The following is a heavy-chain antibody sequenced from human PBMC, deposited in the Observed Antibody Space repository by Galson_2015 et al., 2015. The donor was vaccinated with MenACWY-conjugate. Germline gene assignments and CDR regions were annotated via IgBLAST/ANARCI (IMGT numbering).Heavy chain of an antibody. CDR2: ISAYNGNT. J-gene: IGHJ4*02. CDR1: GYTFTSYG. CDR3: TRDEGPYIVATSLADY. Sequence: SVKVSCKASGYTFTSYGISWVRQAPGQGLEWMGWISAYNGNTNYAQKLQGRVTMTTDTSTSTAYMELRSLRSDDTAVYYCTRDEGPYIVATSLADYWGQGTLVTVSS. V-gene: IGHV1-18*01. D-gene: IGHD5-12*01.